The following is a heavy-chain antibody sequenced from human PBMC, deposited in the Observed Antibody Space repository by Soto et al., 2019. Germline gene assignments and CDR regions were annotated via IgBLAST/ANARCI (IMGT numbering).Heavy chain of an antibody. CDR1: GGSISSGGYY. CDR3: ATTVRLYYYCGMDV. D-gene: IGHD4-17*01. J-gene: IGHJ6*02. CDR2: IYYSGST. Sequence: TLSLTCTVSGGSISSGGYYWSWIRQHPGKGLEWIGYIYYSGSTYYNPSLKSRVTISVDTSKNQFSLKLSSVTAADTAVYYCATTVRLYYYCGMDVWGQGTTVTVSS. V-gene: IGHV4-31*03.